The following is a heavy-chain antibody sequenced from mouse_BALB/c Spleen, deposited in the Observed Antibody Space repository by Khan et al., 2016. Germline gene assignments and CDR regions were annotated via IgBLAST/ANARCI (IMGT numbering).Heavy chain of an antibody. CDR1: GFSFSGYA. V-gene: IGHV5-9-3*01. Sequence: EVELVESGGGLVKPGGSLKLSCAASGFSFSGYAMSWVRQTPEKRLEWVATISSGGTYTYYPDSVKGRFTISRDNAKNALSLQMRRLRSEDTAMYYCARQEGYGYYFDYWGQGTTLTVSS. CDR2: ISSGGTYT. CDR3: ARQEGYGYYFDY. J-gene: IGHJ2*01. D-gene: IGHD2-2*01.